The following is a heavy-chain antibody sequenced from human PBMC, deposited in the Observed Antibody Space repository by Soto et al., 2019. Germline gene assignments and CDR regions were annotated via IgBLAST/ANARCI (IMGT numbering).Heavy chain of an antibody. CDR2: IYYSGSA. D-gene: IGHD2-2*01. V-gene: IGHV4-59*01. CDR3: ARGYSSSWAPYYSGMDV. CDR1: GSISSYY. Sequence: SSETLSLTCTGSGSISSYYWSWIRQPPGKGLEWIGYIYYSGSAHYSPSLKSRVTISVDTSKNQISLKLSSVTAADAAVYYCARGYSSSWAPYYSGMDVWGQGTTVT. J-gene: IGHJ6*02.